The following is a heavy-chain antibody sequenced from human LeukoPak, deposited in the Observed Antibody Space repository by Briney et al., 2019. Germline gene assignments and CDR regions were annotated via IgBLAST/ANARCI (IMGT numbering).Heavy chain of an antibody. CDR2: ISGSGGST. D-gene: IGHD5-12*01. Sequence: GGSLRLSCAASGFTFSSYGMSWVRQAPGKGLEWVSAISGSGGSTYYADSVKGRFTISRDNSKNTLYLQMNSLRAEDTAVYYCAKAYEVATFILRFDYWGQGTLVTVSS. J-gene: IGHJ4*02. CDR3: AKAYEVATFILRFDY. CDR1: GFTFSSYG. V-gene: IGHV3-23*01.